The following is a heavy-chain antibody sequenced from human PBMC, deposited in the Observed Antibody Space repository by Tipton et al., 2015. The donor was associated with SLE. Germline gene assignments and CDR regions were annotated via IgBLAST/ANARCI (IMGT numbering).Heavy chain of an antibody. CDR2: IYHSGST. CDR3: ARHGGYYFDY. D-gene: IGHD4-23*01. Sequence: TLSLTCAVSGYSISSAYSWGWIRQPPGKGLEWIGSIYHSGSTYYNPSLKSRVTISVDTSKNQFSLKLSSVNAADTAVYYCARHGGYYFDYWGQGTLVTVSS. J-gene: IGHJ4*02. CDR1: GYSISSAYS. V-gene: IGHV4-38-2*01.